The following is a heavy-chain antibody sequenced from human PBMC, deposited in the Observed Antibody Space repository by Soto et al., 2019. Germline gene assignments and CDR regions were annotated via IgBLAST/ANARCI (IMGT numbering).Heavy chain of an antibody. Sequence: GGSLRLSCADSGFTFRRYAMRWVRQAPGKGLEWVSAISGSGSSTYYADSVKGRFTISRDHSKPPLYLQMNSLRAEDTAVYYCAKDEGDYDSRGEYDALDIWGQGTRGTVSS. V-gene: IGHV3-23*01. J-gene: IGHJ3*02. CDR1: GFTFRRYA. D-gene: IGHD3-22*01. CDR3: AKDEGDYDSRGEYDALDI. CDR2: ISGSGSST.